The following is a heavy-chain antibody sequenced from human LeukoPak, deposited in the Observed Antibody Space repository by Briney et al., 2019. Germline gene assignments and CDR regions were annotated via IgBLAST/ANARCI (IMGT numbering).Heavy chain of an antibody. CDR1: GYTFTGYY. J-gene: IGHJ4*02. CDR2: INPNSGGT. CDR3: ARGLGGSGSYYVDY. D-gene: IGHD3-10*01. Sequence: ASVKVSCKASGYTFTGYYMHWVRQAPGQGLEWMGWINPNSGGTNYAQKFQGRVTMTRDTSISTAYMEMSRLRSDDTAVYYCARGLGGSGSYYVDYWGQGTLVTVSS. V-gene: IGHV1-2*02.